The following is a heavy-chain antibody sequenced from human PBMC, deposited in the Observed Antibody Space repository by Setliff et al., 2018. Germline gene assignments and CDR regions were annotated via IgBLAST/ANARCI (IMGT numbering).Heavy chain of an antibody. Sequence: SETLSLTCSVFGDSLTRSSSWWGWIRQPAGKGLEWIGNIYSSGTTKYYPSLKSRVTISVDTSKRQFSLNLLSVTAADTAVYYCARMSRYSEFWSGYAEDYYSSYIDVWGTGATVTVSS. V-gene: IGHV4-61*05. CDR2: IYSSGTT. CDR3: ARMSRYSEFWSGYAEDYYSSYIDV. J-gene: IGHJ6*03. D-gene: IGHD3-3*01. CDR1: GDSLTRSSSW.